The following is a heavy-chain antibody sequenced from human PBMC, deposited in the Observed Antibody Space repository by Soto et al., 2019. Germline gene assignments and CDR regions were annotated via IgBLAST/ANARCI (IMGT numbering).Heavy chain of an antibody. CDR1: GGTYSSYA. CDR3: ARGGGRYFDWCQISYYGMDV. CDR2: ISPIFGTA. J-gene: IGHJ6*02. Sequence: VNVSWKATGGTYSSYAISSVRQAPAQGLAWVGGISPIFGTANYEQKFQGRVTITADKSTCTAYMELSSLTAEDRDVYYCARGGGRYFDWCQISYYGMDVWGQGTTVTVSS. D-gene: IGHD3-9*01. V-gene: IGHV1-69*06.